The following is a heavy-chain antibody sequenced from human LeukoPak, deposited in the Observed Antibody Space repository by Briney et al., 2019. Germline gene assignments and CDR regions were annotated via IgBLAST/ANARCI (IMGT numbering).Heavy chain of an antibody. CDR2: ISGSGGST. J-gene: IGHJ5*02. CDR1: GFTFSSYA. D-gene: IGHD3-3*01. Sequence: GGSLRLSCAASGFTFSSYAMSWVRQAPGKGREWVSAISGSGGSTYYADSVKGRFTISRDNSKNTLYLQMNSLRAEDTAVYYCAKVVDFWSKQRFDPWGQGTLVTVSS. V-gene: IGHV3-23*01. CDR3: AKVVDFWSKQRFDP.